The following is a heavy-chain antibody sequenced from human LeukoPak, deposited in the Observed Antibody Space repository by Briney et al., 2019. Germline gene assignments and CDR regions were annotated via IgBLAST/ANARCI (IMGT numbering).Heavy chain of an antibody. J-gene: IGHJ2*01. CDR2: MNPNRGNT. Sequence: ATVKVSCKASGYTFTSYDINWVRQATGQGLEWMGWMNPNRGNTGYAQKFQGRVTMTRDTSISTAYMDLSRLRSDDTAVYYCARGGAAPEGYWFFDLWGRGTLVTVSS. V-gene: IGHV1-8*01. D-gene: IGHD6-13*01. CDR3: ARGGAAPEGYWFFDL. CDR1: GYTFTSYD.